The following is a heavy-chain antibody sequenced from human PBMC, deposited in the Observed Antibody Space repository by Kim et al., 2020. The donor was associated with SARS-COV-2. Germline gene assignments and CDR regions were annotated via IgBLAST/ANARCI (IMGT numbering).Heavy chain of an antibody. V-gene: IGHV4-59*02. D-gene: IGHD3-3*01. CDR3: AEGRSGYGY. Sequence: SETLSLTCTVSNASVSNYYWSWIRQPPGKGLEWVGYISYSGSANYNPSLKSRVTISLDTSKNQFSLKLTSVTAADTAMYYCAEGRSGYGYWGQGSLVIFS. J-gene: IGHJ1*01. CDR1: NASVSNYY. CDR2: ISYSGSA.